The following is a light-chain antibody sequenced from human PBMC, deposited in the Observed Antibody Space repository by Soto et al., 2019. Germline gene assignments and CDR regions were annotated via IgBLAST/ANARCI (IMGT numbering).Light chain of an antibody. CDR2: AVN. V-gene: IGLV2-8*01. CDR1: SSDVGPYKY. J-gene: IGLJ1*01. CDR3: SSYASCNIYV. Sequence: QSVLTQPPSASGSPGQSVTISCTGTSSDVGPYKYVSWYQQHPGKAPKLIIYAVNQRPSGVPDRFSGSKSGNTASLTVSGLQAEDEADYYCSSYASCNIYVFGTGTKLTVL.